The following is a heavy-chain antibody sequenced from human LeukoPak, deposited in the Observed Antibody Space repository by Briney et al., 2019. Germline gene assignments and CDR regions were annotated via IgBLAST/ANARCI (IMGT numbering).Heavy chain of an antibody. CDR1: GGSISSYY. V-gene: IGHV4-4*07. D-gene: IGHD6-25*01. CDR2: FYTSGST. CDR3: ARDARLHYYFDY. Sequence: SETLSLTCTVSGGSISSYYWGWIRQPAGKGLEWIGRFYTSGSTHYNPSLKSRVTMSIDTSKNQFSLKLSSVTAADTAVYYCARDARLHYYFDYWGQGTLVTVSS. J-gene: IGHJ4*02.